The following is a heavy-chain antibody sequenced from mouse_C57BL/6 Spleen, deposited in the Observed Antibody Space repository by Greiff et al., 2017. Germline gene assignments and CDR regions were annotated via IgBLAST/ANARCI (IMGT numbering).Heavy chain of an antibody. CDR1: GFTFSSYG. Sequence: EVQRVESGGDLVKPGGSLKLSCAASGFTFSSYGMSWVRQTPDKRLEWVATISSGGSYTYYPDSVKGRFTISRDNAKNTLYLQMSSLKSEDTAMYYCARRRDNPFAYWGQGTLVTVSA. D-gene: IGHD1-3*01. V-gene: IGHV5-6*01. CDR3: ARRRDNPFAY. CDR2: ISSGGSYT. J-gene: IGHJ3*01.